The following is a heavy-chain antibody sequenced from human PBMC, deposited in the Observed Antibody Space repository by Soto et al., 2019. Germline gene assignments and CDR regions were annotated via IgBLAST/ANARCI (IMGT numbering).Heavy chain of an antibody. V-gene: IGHV4-31*03. Sequence: QVQLQESGPGLVKPSQTLSLTCTVSASISRGGYYWSWIRQHPGKGLEWIGYIHYSGSTHYNPSLKSRVTISVDTSKNQFSLKVRSVTAADTAVYYCARDLRLDSRDAFDIWDQGTMVTVSS. CDR2: IHYSGST. J-gene: IGHJ3*02. CDR1: ASISRGGYY. CDR3: ARDLRLDSRDAFDI.